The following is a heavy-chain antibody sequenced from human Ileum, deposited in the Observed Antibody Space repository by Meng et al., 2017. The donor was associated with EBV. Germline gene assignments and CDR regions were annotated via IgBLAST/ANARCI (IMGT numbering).Heavy chain of an antibody. CDR3: ARGVYGPTTRGWEYFIH. CDR1: GGSFNGYY. V-gene: IGHV4-34*01. Sequence: QEHLRLWGAVMLQPLGTPSLTFGGYGGSFNGYYRPWIRQPPGKGLEWIGEINHSGSTNYNPSLKSRVIISVNTSKNQFSLNLSSVTAADTAVYYCARGVYGPTTRGWEYFIHWGRGTLVTVSS. CDR2: INHSGST. D-gene: IGHD2-8*01. J-gene: IGHJ1*01.